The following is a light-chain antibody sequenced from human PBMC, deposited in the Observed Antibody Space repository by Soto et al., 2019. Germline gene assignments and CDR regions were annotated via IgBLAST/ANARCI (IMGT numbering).Light chain of an antibody. CDR2: DVS. V-gene: IGLV2-14*01. CDR1: SSDVGGYNY. Sequence: QSVLTQPASVSGSPGQSITISCTGTSSDVGGYNYVSWYQQHPGKAPKLMIYDVSNRPSGVSNRFSGSKSCNTASLTISGLQAEDEADYYCSSYTSSSTLFGTGTKLTVL. J-gene: IGLJ1*01. CDR3: SSYTSSSTL.